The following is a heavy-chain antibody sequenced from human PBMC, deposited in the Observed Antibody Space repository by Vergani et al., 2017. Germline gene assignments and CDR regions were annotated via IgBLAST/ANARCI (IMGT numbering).Heavy chain of an antibody. CDR1: GFTFDDYA. CDR2: ISWNSGSI. CDR3: AKDRFWYYDSLTGDYYDY. Sequence: EVQLVESGGGLVQPGRSLRLSCAASGFTFDDYAMHWVRQAPGKGLEWVSGISWNSGSIGYADSVKGRFTISRDNAKNSLYLQMNSLRAEDTALYYCAKDRFWYYDSLTGDYYDYWGQGTLVTVSS. J-gene: IGHJ4*02. V-gene: IGHV3-9*01. D-gene: IGHD3-9*01.